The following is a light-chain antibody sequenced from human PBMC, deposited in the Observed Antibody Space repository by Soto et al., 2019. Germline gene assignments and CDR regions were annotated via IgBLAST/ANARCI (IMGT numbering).Light chain of an antibody. Sequence: ETVMTQSPVTLSVSPGERVTLSCRASQSVTINLGWYHQRPGQAPRLLIYAASTRAAGVPARFSGSGSGTDFTLTISSLQPEDFGNYYCQQYNKWPQTLGQGTKVDIK. CDR2: AAS. J-gene: IGKJ1*01. CDR3: QQYNKWPQT. V-gene: IGKV3-15*01. CDR1: QSVTIN.